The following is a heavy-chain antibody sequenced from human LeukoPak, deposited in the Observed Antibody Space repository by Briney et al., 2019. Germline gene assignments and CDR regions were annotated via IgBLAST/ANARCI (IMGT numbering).Heavy chain of an antibody. J-gene: IGHJ6*03. CDR2: LSTSWST. CDR3: ARGSSSIAPFYYYYYYMDV. CDR1: GASISSYY. D-gene: IGHD6-6*01. V-gene: IGHV4-4*07. Sequence: SETLSLTCTVSGASISSYYWTWIRQPAGKGLEWIGRLSTSWSTDYNPSLKSRVTMSVDTSKNQFSLKLSSVTAADTAVYYCARGSSSIAPFYYYYYYMDVWGKGTTVTVSS.